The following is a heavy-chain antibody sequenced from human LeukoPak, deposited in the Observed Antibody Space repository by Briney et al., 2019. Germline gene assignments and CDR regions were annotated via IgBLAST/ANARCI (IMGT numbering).Heavy chain of an antibody. Sequence: GGSLRLSCAASGFTLSSYAMSWVRQAPGKGLEWVSAISDTGNTYHADSVKGRFTISRDSSKSTLFLQMNRLRPEDAAAYYCAKAPVTTCRGAFCYPFDYWGLGTLVTVSS. V-gene: IGHV3-23*01. CDR2: ISDTGNT. CDR3: AKAPVTTCRGAFCYPFDY. CDR1: GFTLSSYA. J-gene: IGHJ4*02. D-gene: IGHD2-15*01.